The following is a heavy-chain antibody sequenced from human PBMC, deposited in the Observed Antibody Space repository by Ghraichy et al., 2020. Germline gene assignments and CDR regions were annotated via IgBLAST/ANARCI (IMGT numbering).Heavy chain of an antibody. CDR2: IYSGGST. CDR1: GFTVSSNY. Sequence: GGSLRLSCAASGFTVSSNYMSWVRQAPGKGLEWVSVIYSGGSTYYADSVKGRFTISRDNSKNTLYLQMNSLRAEDTAVYYCARDQRGKSGYDYMDDYYYMDVWGKGTTVTVSS. CDR3: ARDQRGKSGYDYMDDYYYMDV. J-gene: IGHJ6*03. D-gene: IGHD5-12*01. V-gene: IGHV3-53*01.